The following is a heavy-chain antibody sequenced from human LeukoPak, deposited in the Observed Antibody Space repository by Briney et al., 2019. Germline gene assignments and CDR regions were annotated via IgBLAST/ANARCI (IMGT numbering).Heavy chain of an antibody. J-gene: IGHJ4*02. D-gene: IGHD2-2*01. V-gene: IGHV3-43*01. CDR1: GFTFDDYA. CDR2: ISWDGEST. CDR3: AKGLGSSSWYVADD. Sequence: GGSLRLSCAASGFTFDDYAMHWVRQTPGKGLEWVSLISWDGESTYYADSVKGRFTIFRDNSKNSLFLQMNSLTSEDTALYYCAKGLGSSSWYVADDWGQGTLVTVSS.